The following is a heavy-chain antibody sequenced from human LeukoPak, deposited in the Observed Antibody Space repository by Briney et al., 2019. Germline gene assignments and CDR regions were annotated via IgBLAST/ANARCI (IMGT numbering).Heavy chain of an antibody. Sequence: GGSLRLSCAASGFTFSSYWMSWVRQAPGKGLEWVANIKQDGSEKYYVDSVKGRFTISRDNAKNSLYLQMHSLRAEDTAVYYCARAGPLYYYYYMDVWGKGTTVTVSS. D-gene: IGHD1-14*01. CDR2: IKQDGSEK. CDR1: GFTFSSYW. J-gene: IGHJ6*03. V-gene: IGHV3-7*01. CDR3: ARAGPLYYYYYMDV.